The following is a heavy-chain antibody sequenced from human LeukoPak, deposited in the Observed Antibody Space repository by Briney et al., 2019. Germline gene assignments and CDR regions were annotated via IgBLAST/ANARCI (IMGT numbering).Heavy chain of an antibody. Sequence: GGSLRLSCAASGFTFSSYAMSWVRQAPGKGLEWGSAISGSGGSTYYADSVKGRFTISRDNSKNTLYLQMNSLRAEDTAVYYCAKDRNPYCSSTSCHLGGYWGQGTLVTVSS. D-gene: IGHD2-2*01. V-gene: IGHV3-23*01. J-gene: IGHJ4*02. CDR3: AKDRNPYCSSTSCHLGGY. CDR1: GFTFSSYA. CDR2: ISGSGGST.